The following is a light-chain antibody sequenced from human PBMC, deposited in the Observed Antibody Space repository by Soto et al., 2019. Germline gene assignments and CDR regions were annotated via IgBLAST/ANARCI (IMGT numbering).Light chain of an antibody. Sequence: QSALTQPGSVSGSPGPSVTISCTGTSSDVGGYNYVSWYQQHPGKAPKLMIYDVSKRPSGVPDRFSGSKSGNTASLTISGLQAEDEADYYCCSYAGSYPLGWVFGGGTKLTVL. CDR2: DVS. CDR3: CSYAGSYPLGWV. CDR1: SSDVGGYNY. V-gene: IGLV2-11*01. J-gene: IGLJ3*02.